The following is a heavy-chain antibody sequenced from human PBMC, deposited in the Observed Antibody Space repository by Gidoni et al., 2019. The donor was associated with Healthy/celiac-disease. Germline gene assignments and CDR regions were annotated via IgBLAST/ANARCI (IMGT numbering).Heavy chain of an antibody. Sequence: EVQLVESGGGLVQPGGSLSLSCDASGLTFSSYSMKWVRQAQGKGLEGVSYISSSSSTIYYADSVKGRFTISRDNAKNSLYLQMNSLRAEDTAVYYCARDFYSSGWRGVEYYYYGMDVWGQGTTVTVSS. CDR1: GLTFSSYS. J-gene: IGHJ6*02. CDR2: ISSSSSTI. CDR3: ARDFYSSGWRGVEYYYYGMDV. V-gene: IGHV3-48*01. D-gene: IGHD6-19*01.